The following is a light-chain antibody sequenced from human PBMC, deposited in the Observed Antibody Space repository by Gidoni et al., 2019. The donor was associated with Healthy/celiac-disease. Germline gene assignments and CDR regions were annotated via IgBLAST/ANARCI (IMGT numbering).Light chain of an antibody. J-gene: IGKJ4*01. CDR2: KAS. Sequence: DIQMTQSPSTLSASVGDRVTITCRASQSISSWLAWYQQKPGKAPKLLIYKASSLESGVPSRFSGSGSGTEFTLNISSLQPDDFATYYCQQYKRYPLTFGGGTKVEIK. V-gene: IGKV1-5*03. CDR3: QQYKRYPLT. CDR1: QSISSW.